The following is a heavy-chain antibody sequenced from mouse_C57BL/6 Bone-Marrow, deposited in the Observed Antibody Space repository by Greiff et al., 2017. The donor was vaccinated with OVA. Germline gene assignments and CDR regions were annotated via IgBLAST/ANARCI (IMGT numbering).Heavy chain of an antibody. V-gene: IGHV5-17*01. Sequence: DVMLVESGGGLVKPGGSLKLSCAASGFTFSDYGMHWVRQAPEKGLEWVAYISSGSSTIYYADTVKGRFTISRDNAKNTLFLQMTSLRSEDTAMYYCARRTGAWFAYWGQGTLVTVSA. CDR3: ARRTGAWFAY. J-gene: IGHJ3*01. CDR1: GFTFSDYG. CDR2: ISSGSSTI. D-gene: IGHD4-1*01.